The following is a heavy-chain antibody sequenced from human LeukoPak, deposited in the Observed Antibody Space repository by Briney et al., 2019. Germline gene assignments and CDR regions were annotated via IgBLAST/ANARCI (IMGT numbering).Heavy chain of an antibody. CDR2: IYTSGST. D-gene: IGHD6-19*01. Sequence: SETLSLTCTVSGGSISSGNYYWSWIRQPAGKGLEWIGRIYTSGSTNYNPSLKSRVTISVDTSKNQFSLKLRSVTAADTAVYYCARVDQWLDYYFDYWGQGTLVTVSS. V-gene: IGHV4-61*02. J-gene: IGHJ4*02. CDR3: ARVDQWLDYYFDY. CDR1: GGSISSGNYY.